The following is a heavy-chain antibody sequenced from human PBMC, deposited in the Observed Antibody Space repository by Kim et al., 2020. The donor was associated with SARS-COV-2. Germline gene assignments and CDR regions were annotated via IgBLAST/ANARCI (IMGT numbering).Heavy chain of an antibody. J-gene: IGHJ6*02. CDR1: GYTFTSYY. D-gene: IGHD6-19*01. CDR3: ARDFPHSSGWDNSDYYYYGMDV. Sequence: ASVKVSCKASGYTFTSYYMHWVRQAPGQGLEWMGIINPSGGSTSYAQKFQGRVTMTRDTSTSTVYMELSSLRSEDTAVYYCARDFPHSSGWDNSDYYYYGMDVWGQGTTVTVSS. V-gene: IGHV1-46*01. CDR2: INPSGGST.